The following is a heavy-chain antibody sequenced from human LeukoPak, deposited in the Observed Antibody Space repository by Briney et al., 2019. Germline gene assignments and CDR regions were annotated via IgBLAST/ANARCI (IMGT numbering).Heavy chain of an antibody. V-gene: IGHV3-9*01. D-gene: IGHD3-16*01. CDR3: VRDLNYYGLDY. CDR1: GFTFDDYA. J-gene: IGHJ4*02. Sequence: GGSLRLSCAASGFTFDDYAMHWVRQAPGKGLEWVSGISWNSGSIGYADSVKGRFTISRDNAKNSLYLQMNGLRAEDTAVYYCVRDLNYYGLDYWGQGVLVTVSS. CDR2: ISWNSGSI.